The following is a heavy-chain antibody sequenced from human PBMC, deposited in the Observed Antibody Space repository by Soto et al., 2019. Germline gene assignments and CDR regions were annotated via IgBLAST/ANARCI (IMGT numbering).Heavy chain of an antibody. Sequence: QVQLQESGPGLVKPSQTLSFTCTVSGGSISSGGYYWTWIRQHPGKGLEWIGYNYYSGITYYNPSLKSRVTISLDTSKNQFSLKLSSVTAADTAVYYCARGSSIAGLYYGMDVWGHGTKVTVSS. J-gene: IGHJ6*02. CDR1: GGSISSGGYY. CDR2: NYYSGIT. CDR3: ARGSSIAGLYYGMDV. V-gene: IGHV4-31*03. D-gene: IGHD6-6*01.